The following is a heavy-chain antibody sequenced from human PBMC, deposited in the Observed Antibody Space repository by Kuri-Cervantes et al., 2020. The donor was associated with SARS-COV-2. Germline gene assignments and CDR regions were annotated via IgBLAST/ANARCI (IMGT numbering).Heavy chain of an antibody. V-gene: IGHV4-39*07. CDR1: GGSISSSSYY. CDR2: IYYSGST. CDR3: ARQSEGSGSYY. D-gene: IGHD1-26*01. Sequence: GSLRLSCTVSGGSISSSSYYWGWIRQPPGEGLEWIGSIYYSGSTYYNPSLKSRVTISVDASKNQFSLKLSSVTAADTAVYYCARQSEGSGSYYWGQGTLVTVSS. J-gene: IGHJ4*02.